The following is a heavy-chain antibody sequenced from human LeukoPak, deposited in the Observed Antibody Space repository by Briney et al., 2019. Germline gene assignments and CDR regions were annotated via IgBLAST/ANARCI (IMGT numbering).Heavy chain of an antibody. D-gene: IGHD3-22*01. CDR2: IYYSGST. CDR1: GGSISSYY. V-gene: IGHV4-59*01. J-gene: IGHJ3*02. CDR3: ARGYYYDSSGPFWLAFDI. Sequence: PSETLSLTCTVSGGSISSYYWSWLRQAPGKGLEWIGYIYYSGSTNYNPSLTRRGTISVDTSKKQCSLKLSSVTAADTAVYYCARGYYYDSSGPFWLAFDIWGQGTMVTVSS.